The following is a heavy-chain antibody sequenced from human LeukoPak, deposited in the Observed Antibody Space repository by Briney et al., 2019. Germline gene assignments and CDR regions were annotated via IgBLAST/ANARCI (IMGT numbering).Heavy chain of an antibody. Sequence: PGGSLRLSCAASGFTFSSYGMHWVRQAPGKGLEWVAVIWYDGSNKYYADSVKGRFIISRDNSKNTLYLQMNSLRAEDTAVYYCARFSGYSSSWYDYWGQGTLVTVSS. J-gene: IGHJ4*02. CDR1: GFTFSSYG. CDR3: ARFSGYSSSWYDY. CDR2: IWYDGSNK. V-gene: IGHV3-33*01. D-gene: IGHD6-13*01.